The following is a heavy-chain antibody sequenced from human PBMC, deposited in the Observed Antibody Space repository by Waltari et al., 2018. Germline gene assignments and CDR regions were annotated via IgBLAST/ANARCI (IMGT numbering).Heavy chain of an antibody. D-gene: IGHD5-12*01. Sequence: EVQLLESGGGLVQPGGSLRLSCAASGFTFSSYAMSWVRQAPGKGLEWVSVIYSGGSSTYYADSVKGRFTISRDNSKNTLYLQMNSLRAEDTAVYYCAKTTVANFDYWGQGTLVTVSS. V-gene: IGHV3-23*03. CDR2: IYSGGSST. J-gene: IGHJ4*02. CDR3: AKTTVANFDY. CDR1: GFTFSSYA.